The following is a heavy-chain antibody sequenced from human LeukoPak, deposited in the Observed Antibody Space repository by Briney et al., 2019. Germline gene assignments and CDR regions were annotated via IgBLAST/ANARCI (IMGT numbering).Heavy chain of an antibody. V-gene: IGHV4-59*01. CDR3: ARGRVSSSTWYSTYYYYFYMDV. Sequence: PSETLSLTCSVSDDSITMYYWTWIRQPPGKGLEWIGYVDHTGSTNFNPSLNGRVSISRDTTNNLFSLRLRSVTAADTAVYFCARGRVSSSTWYSTYYYYFYMDVWGKGTTVTVSS. J-gene: IGHJ6*03. CDR2: VDHTGST. CDR1: DDSITMYY. D-gene: IGHD1-1*01.